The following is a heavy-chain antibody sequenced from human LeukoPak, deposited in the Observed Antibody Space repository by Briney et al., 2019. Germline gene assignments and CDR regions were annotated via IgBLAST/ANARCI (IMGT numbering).Heavy chain of an antibody. J-gene: IGHJ5*02. D-gene: IGHD2-8*01. CDR3: ARLNGRRWFDP. CDR2: IYYSGST. Sequence: PGGSLRLSCAASGFTFSSYWMSWVRQPPGKGLEWIGSIYYSGSTYYNPSLKSRVTISVDTSKNQFSLKLSSVTAADTAVYYCARLNGRRWFDPWGQGTLVTVSS. CDR1: GFTFSSYW. V-gene: IGHV4-39*01.